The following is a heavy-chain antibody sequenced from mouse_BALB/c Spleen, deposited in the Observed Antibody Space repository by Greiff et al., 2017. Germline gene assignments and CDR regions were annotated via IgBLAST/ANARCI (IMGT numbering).Heavy chain of an antibody. J-gene: IGHJ4*01. CDR2: INPSNGGT. CDR3: TRRLRREGYYAMDD. D-gene: IGHD2-2*01. V-gene: IGHV1S81*02. Sequence: VQLQQPGAELVKPGASVKLSCKASGYTFTSYYMYWVKQRPGQGLEWIGGINPSNGGTNFNEKFKSKATLTVDKSSSTAYMQLSSLTSEDSAVYYCTRRLRREGYYAMDDWGQGTSVTVSS. CDR1: GYTFTSYY.